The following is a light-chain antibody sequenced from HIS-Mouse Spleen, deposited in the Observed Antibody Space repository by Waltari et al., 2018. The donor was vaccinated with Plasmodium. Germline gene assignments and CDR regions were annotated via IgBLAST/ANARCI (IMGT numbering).Light chain of an antibody. CDR2: EDC. CDR3: YATDSSGNHRV. J-gene: IGLJ3*02. CDR1: ALPKKY. Sequence: SYELTPPPSVSVSPGQTARITRSGDALPKKYAYWYQKKSGQAPVLRIYEDCKRPSGIPGGLSGSSAGKIATLTISGAQMEDEADYYYYATDSSGNHRVCGGGTKLTVL. V-gene: IGLV3-10*01.